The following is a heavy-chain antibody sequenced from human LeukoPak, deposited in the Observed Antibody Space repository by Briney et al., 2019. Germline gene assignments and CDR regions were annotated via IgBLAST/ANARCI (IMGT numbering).Heavy chain of an antibody. Sequence: SETLSLTCTVSGGSISSYYWSWIRQPPGKGLEWIGYIYYSGSTNYNPFLKSRVTISVDTSKNQFSLKLSSVTAADTAVYYCARHIITMVRGVKENWFDPWGQGTLVTVSP. V-gene: IGHV4-59*01. D-gene: IGHD3-10*01. CDR3: ARHIITMVRGVKENWFDP. J-gene: IGHJ5*02. CDR1: GGSISSYY. CDR2: IYYSGST.